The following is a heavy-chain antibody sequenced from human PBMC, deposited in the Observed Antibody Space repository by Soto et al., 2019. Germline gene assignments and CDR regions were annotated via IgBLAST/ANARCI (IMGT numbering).Heavy chain of an antibody. J-gene: IGHJ4*02. Sequence: VQVVESGGGVVQPGKSLRLSCAASGFTFNTYAMHWVRQAPGKGLEWVAGISYDGRIKYYGYSVQGRFTISRDNSEHTVFLQMNSLRSEDTAVFYCAKALMPGGTYNSFILDYWGQGTLVTVSS. V-gene: IGHV3-30*04. D-gene: IGHD1-20*01. CDR3: AKALMPGGTYNSFILDY. CDR1: GFTFNTYA. CDR2: ISYDGRIK.